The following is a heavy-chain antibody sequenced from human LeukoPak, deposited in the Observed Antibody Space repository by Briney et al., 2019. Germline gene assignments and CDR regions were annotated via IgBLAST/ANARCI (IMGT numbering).Heavy chain of an antibody. J-gene: IGHJ4*02. D-gene: IGHD3-22*01. V-gene: IGHV3-30*04. CDR2: ISYDGSNK. CDR1: GFTFSSYA. Sequence: GGSLRLSCAASGFTFSSYAMHWARQAPGKGLEWVAVISYDGSNKYYADSVKGRFTISRDNSKNTLFLQMNSLRTEDTAVYYCARGFYDTSAPGDYWGQGTLVTVSS. CDR3: ARGFYDTSAPGDY.